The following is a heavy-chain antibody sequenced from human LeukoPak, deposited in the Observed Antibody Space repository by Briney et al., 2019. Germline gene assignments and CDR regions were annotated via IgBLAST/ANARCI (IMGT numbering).Heavy chain of an antibody. CDR1: GGSISSSSYY. J-gene: IGHJ4*02. V-gene: IGHV4-61*05. CDR2: IYYSGST. D-gene: IGHD3-9*01. Sequence: SETLSLTCTVSGGSISSSSYYWSWIRQPPGKGLEWIGYIYYSGSTNYNPSLKSRVTISVDASKNQFSLKLSSVTAADTAVYYCARLPLDYDILTGYYDYFDYWGQGTLVTVSS. CDR3: ARLPLDYDILTGYYDYFDY.